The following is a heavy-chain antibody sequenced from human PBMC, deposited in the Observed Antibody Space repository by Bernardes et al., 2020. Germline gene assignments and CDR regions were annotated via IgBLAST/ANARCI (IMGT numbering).Heavy chain of an antibody. CDR3: AKVPEGGSYSGYDYYYYYYMDV. CDR2: ISGSGGST. V-gene: IGHV3-23*01. J-gene: IGHJ6*03. D-gene: IGHD5-12*01. CDR1: GFTFSSYA. Sequence: GGSLRLSCAASGFTFSSYAMSWVRQAPGKGLEWVSAISGSGGSTYYADSVKGRFTISRDNSKNTLYLQMNSLRAEDTAVYYCAKVPEGGSYSGYDYYYYYYMDVWGKGTTVTVSS.